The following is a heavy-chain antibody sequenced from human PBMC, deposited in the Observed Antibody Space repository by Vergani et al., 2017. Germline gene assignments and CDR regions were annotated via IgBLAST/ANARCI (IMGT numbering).Heavy chain of an antibody. Sequence: QVQLQESGPGLVKPSETLSLTCTVSGGSISSYYWSWIRQPPGKGLEWIGYIYYSGSTNYNPSLKSRVTISVDTSKNQFSLKLSSVTAADTAVYYYARYYGSGSYYAYGYYYYMDVWGKGTTVTVSS. V-gene: IGHV4-59*01. CDR2: IYYSGST. J-gene: IGHJ6*03. D-gene: IGHD3-10*01. CDR3: ARYYGSGSYYAYGYYYYMDV. CDR1: GGSISSYY.